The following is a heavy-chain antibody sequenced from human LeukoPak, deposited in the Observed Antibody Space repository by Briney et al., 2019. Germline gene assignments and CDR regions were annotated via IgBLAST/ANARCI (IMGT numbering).Heavy chain of an antibody. Sequence: SETLSLTCTVSGYSISSGYYWGWIRQPPGKGLEWIGSIYHSGSTYYNPSLKSRVTISVDTSKNQFSLKLSSVTAADTAVYYCATNGNRDGYNPWGQGTLVTVSS. J-gene: IGHJ5*02. CDR1: GYSISSGYY. CDR3: ATNGNRDGYNP. V-gene: IGHV4-38-2*02. D-gene: IGHD5-24*01. CDR2: IYHSGST.